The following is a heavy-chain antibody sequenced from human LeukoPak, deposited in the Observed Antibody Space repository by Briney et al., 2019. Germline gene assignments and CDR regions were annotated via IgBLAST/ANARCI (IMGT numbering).Heavy chain of an antibody. J-gene: IGHJ5*02. D-gene: IGHD4-23*01. CDR1: GGSFSGYY. CDR3: ARGEDYGGKSRWFDP. CDR2: INHSGST. Sequence: PSETLSLTCAVYGGSFSGYYWSWIRQPPGKGLEWIGEINHSGSTNYNPSLKSRVTISVDTSKNQFSLKLSSLTAADTAVYYCARGEDYGGKSRWFDPWGQGTLVTVSS. V-gene: IGHV4-34*01.